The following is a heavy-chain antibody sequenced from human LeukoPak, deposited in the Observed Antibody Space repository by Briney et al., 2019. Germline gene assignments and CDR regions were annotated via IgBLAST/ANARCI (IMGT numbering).Heavy chain of an antibody. V-gene: IGHV4-59*01. Sequence: SETLSLTCTVAGGSINDASWNWIRKPPGQGLEWIGYIYHSGGTNYNPSLKSRVTISLDTSKNQFSLKLSSVTAADTAVYYCARVGTYYRSLDSWGQGTLVTVSS. CDR3: ARVGTYYRSLDS. CDR1: GGSINDAS. J-gene: IGHJ4*02. D-gene: IGHD3-10*01. CDR2: IYHSGGT.